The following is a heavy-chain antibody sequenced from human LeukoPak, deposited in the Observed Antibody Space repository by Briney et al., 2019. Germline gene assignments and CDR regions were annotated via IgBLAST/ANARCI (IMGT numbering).Heavy chain of an antibody. Sequence: GGSLRLSCAASGFTVSGIYMSWVRQAPGKGLEWVSVIYSGGSTFHADSVKGRFTVSRDNAKNSLYLQMNNLRAEDTAVYYCAREAGYWGQGTLVTVSS. CDR3: AREAGY. CDR1: GFTVSGIY. J-gene: IGHJ4*02. V-gene: IGHV3-53*01. CDR2: IYSGGST.